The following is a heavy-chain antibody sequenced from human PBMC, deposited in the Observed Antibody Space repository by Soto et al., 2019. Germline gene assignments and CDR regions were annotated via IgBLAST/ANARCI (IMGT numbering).Heavy chain of an antibody. Sequence: QVQLVQSGAEVKKPGASVKVSCKASGYTFTTYGITWVRQAPGQGLEWMGWISAYNGNTNYAQKLQGRVTMTTDTSTSIAYVELTSLRSDDTAVYYCARWGSITMVRGVIPSDYWGQGTLVTVSP. J-gene: IGHJ4*02. CDR1: GYTFTTYG. CDR3: ARWGSITMVRGVIPSDY. D-gene: IGHD3-10*01. V-gene: IGHV1-18*01. CDR2: ISAYNGNT.